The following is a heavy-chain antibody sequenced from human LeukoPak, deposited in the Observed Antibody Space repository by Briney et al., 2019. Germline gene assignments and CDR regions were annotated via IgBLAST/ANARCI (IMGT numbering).Heavy chain of an antibody. Sequence: GGSLRLSCAASGFTFSDYYMSWIRPAPGKGLEWVSSISSSSSYIYYADSVKGRFTISRDNAKNSLYLQMNSLRAEDTAVYYCARDGIAAAGTLLYYYYYMDVWGKGTTVTVSS. CDR3: ARDGIAAAGTLLYYYYYMDV. J-gene: IGHJ6*03. CDR2: ISSSSSYI. CDR1: GFTFSDYY. V-gene: IGHV3-11*06. D-gene: IGHD6-13*01.